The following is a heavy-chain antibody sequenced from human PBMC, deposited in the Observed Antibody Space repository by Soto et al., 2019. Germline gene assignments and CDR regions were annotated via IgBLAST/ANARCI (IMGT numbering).Heavy chain of an antibody. D-gene: IGHD2-15*01. CDR3: ASPGLGSVVGSQTHYYYGMDV. CDR1: GYSFTSYW. J-gene: IGHJ6*02. CDR2: IYPRDSDT. V-gene: IGHV5-51*01. Sequence: GESLKISCKGSGYSFTSYWIGWVRQMPGKGLEWMGIIYPRDSDTRYSPSFQGQVTISADKSISTAYLQWSSLKASDTAVYYCASPGLGSVVGSQTHYYYGMDVWGQGTTVTVSS.